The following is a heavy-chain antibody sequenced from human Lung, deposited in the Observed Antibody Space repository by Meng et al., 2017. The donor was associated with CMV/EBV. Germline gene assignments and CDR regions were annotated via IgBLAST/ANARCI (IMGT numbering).Heavy chain of an antibody. CDR3: ARDNDWGPDY. J-gene: IGHJ4*02. V-gene: IGHV1-2*02. D-gene: IGHD3-9*01. CDR1: GYTFTDHY. CDR2: IYPNSACT. Sequence: SCKASGYTFTDHYFHWVRQAPGQGLEWMGWIYPNSACTHYAQKFQGRLTVTTDTSISTGYMELSSLGSDDTAVYYCARDNDWGPDYWGQGTLVTVSS.